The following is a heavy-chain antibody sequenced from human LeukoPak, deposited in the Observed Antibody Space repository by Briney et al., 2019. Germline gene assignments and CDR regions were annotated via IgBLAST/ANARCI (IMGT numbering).Heavy chain of an antibody. Sequence: GGSLRLSCAGSGFTFSSYWMSWVRQAPGKGLEWVANIKQDGSEKYYVDSVKGRFTISRDNAKNTLNLQMNSLRAEDTAVYYCARDLGQYYDTSDNWFDPWGQGTLVTVSS. D-gene: IGHD3-22*01. CDR1: GFTFSSYW. J-gene: IGHJ5*02. CDR3: ARDLGQYYDTSDNWFDP. V-gene: IGHV3-7*01. CDR2: IKQDGSEK.